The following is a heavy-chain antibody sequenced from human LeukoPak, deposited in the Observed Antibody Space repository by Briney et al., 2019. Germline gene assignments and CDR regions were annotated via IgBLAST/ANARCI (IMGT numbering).Heavy chain of an antibody. CDR1: GFTFSRYS. CDR3: ARDTGGSYSVDAFDI. CDR2: ISGGSSTI. D-gene: IGHD1-26*01. Sequence: LSGGSLRLSCEASGFTFSRYSVNWVRQAPGKGLEWVSYISGGSSTIYYADSVKGRFTVSRDNAKNSLYLHMNSLRAEDTAVYYCARDTGGSYSVDAFDIWGQGTMVTVSS. J-gene: IGHJ3*02. V-gene: IGHV3-48*04.